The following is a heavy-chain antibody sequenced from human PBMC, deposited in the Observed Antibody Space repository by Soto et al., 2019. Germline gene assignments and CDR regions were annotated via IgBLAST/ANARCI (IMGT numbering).Heavy chain of an antibody. Sequence: QLQLQESGPGLVKPSETLSLTCTVSGGSISSRGYYWGWIRQPPGKGLEWIGTIYYSGSTYYYPCFKCRVTISVDTSKNQFPLKLSSLTAADSGVYYSATSNWFDPWGQGTLVTVSS. CDR2: IYYSGST. V-gene: IGHV4-39*01. J-gene: IGHJ5*02. CDR1: GGSISSRGYY. CDR3: ATSNWFDP.